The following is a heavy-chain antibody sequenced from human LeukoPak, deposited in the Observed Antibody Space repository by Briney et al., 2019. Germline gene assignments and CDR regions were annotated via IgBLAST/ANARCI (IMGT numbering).Heavy chain of an antibody. J-gene: IGHJ6*02. CDR3: ARDLKRFVRYYGMDV. V-gene: IGHV3-48*01. CDR2: ISSSSSTI. Sequence: GGSLRLSCAASGFTFSSYSMNWVRQAPGKGLEWVSYISSSSSTIYYADSVKGRFTISRDNAKNSLYLQTNSLRAEDTAVYYCARDLKRFVRYYGMDVWGQGTTVTVSS. CDR1: GFTFSSYS.